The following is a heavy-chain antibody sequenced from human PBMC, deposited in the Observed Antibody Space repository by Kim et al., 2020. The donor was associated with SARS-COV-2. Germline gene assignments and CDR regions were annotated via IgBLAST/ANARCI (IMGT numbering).Heavy chain of an antibody. CDR3: ARDGIAVAGGLDY. CDR2: IYTSGST. Sequence: SETLSLTCTVSGGSISSGSYYWSWIRQPAGKGLEWIGRIYTSGSTNYNPSLKSRVTISVDTSKNQFSLKLSAVTAADTAVYYCARDGIAVAGGLDYWGQGTLVTVSS. V-gene: IGHV4-61*02. J-gene: IGHJ4*02. D-gene: IGHD6-19*01. CDR1: GGSISSGSYY.